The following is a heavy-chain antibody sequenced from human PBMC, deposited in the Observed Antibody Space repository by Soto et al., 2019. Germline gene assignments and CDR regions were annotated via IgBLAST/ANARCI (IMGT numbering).Heavy chain of an antibody. CDR1: GYTFTSYA. CDR2: INAGNGNT. J-gene: IGHJ4*02. V-gene: IGHV1-3*01. Sequence: ASVKVSCKASGYTFTSYAMHWVRQAPGQRLEWMGWINAGNGNTKYSQKFQGRVTITRDTSASTAYMELSSLRSEDTAVYYCARAELWFGVESPQFDYWGQGTLVTVSS. D-gene: IGHD3-10*01. CDR3: ARAELWFGVESPQFDY.